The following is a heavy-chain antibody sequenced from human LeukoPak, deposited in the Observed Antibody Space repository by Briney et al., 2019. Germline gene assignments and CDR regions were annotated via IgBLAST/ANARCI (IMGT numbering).Heavy chain of an antibody. CDR1: RFTFSSYA. J-gene: IGHJ4*02. V-gene: IGHV3-23*01. CDR2: ISGNGGMT. CDR3: AKVSSVPPLRGYSGYGDDY. Sequence: GGSLRLSCAASRFTFSSYAMSWVRQAPGKGREGVSAISGNGGMTYSADSPKGRFTIYRDNSKKTLYLQRNRVRTEDPEPYHGAKVSSVPPLRGYSGYGDDYWGEGTLVTVSS. D-gene: IGHD5-12*01.